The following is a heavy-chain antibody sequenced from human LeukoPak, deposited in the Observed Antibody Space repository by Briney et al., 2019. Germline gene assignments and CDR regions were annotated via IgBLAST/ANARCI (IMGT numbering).Heavy chain of an antibody. CDR3: ARPYSNYLYFFDY. V-gene: IGHV3-30-3*01. CDR2: ISYDGSNK. D-gene: IGHD4-11*01. J-gene: IGHJ4*02. CDR1: GFTFSSYA. Sequence: GRSLRLSCAASGFTFSSYAVHWVRQAPGKGLEWVAVISYDGSNKYYADSVKGRFTISRDNSKNTLYLQMNSLRAEDTAVYYCARPYSNYLYFFDYWGQGTLVTVSS.